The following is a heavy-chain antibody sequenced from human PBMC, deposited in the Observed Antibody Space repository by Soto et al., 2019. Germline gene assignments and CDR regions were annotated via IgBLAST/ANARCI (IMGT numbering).Heavy chain of an antibody. CDR2: IIPIFGTA. CDR1: GGTFSSYA. D-gene: IGHD6-19*01. CDR3: ARLARDPSSGGIDY. V-gene: IGHV1-69*06. J-gene: IGHJ4*02. Sequence: SVKVSCKASGGTFSSYAISWVRQAPGQGLEWMGGIIPIFGTANYAQKFQGRVTITADKSTSTAYMELSSLRSEDTAVYYCARLARDPSSGGIDYWGQGTLVTVSS.